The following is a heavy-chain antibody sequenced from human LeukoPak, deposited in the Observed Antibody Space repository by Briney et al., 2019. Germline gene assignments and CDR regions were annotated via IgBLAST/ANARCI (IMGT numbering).Heavy chain of an antibody. CDR2: INHSGST. J-gene: IGHJ3*02. V-gene: IGHV4-34*01. Sequence: SETLSLTCAVYGGSFSGYYWSWIRQPPGKGLEWIGEINHSGSTNYNPSLKSRVTISVDTSKNQFSLKLSSVTAADTAVYYCASLKNYYDSSGYLVTDAFDIWGQGTMVTVSS. CDR3: ASLKNYYDSSGYLVTDAFDI. CDR1: GGSFSGYY. D-gene: IGHD3-22*01.